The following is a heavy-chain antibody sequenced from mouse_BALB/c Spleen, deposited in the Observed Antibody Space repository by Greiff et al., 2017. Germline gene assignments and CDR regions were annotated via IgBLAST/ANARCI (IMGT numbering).Heavy chain of an antibody. CDR1: GFNIKDYY. CDR2: IDPENGDT. V-gene: IGHV14-4*02. Sequence: EVKLVESGAELVRSGASVKLSCTASGFNIKDYYMHWVKQRPEQGLEWIGWIDPENGDTEYAPKFQGKATMTADTSSNTAYLQLSSLTSEDTAVYYCNAPNHPYAMDYWGQGTSVTVSS. J-gene: IGHJ4*01. CDR3: NAPNHPYAMDY. D-gene: IGHD4-1*01.